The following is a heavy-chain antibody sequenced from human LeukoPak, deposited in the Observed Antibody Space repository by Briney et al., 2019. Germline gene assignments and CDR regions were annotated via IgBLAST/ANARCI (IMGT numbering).Heavy chain of an antibody. J-gene: IGHJ4*02. V-gene: IGHV3-48*02. CDR1: GFTFSSYS. CDR2: ISSSSSTI. Sequence: GGSLRLSCAASGFTFSSYSMNWVRQAPGKGVEWVSYISSSSSTIYYADSVKGRFTISRDNAKNSLYLQMNGLRDEDTAVYYCARDQNAVIVFDYWGQGTLVTVSS. D-gene: IGHD1-26*01. CDR3: ARDQNAVIVFDY.